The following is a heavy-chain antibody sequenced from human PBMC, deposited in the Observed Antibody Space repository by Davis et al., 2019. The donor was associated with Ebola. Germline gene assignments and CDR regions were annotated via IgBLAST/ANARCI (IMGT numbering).Heavy chain of an antibody. D-gene: IGHD2-2*01. CDR3: ATLGYCSSTSCYYDAFDI. Sequence: ASVKDSCKASGYTFTSYAMHWVRQAPGQRLEWMGWINAGNGNTKYSQKFQGRVTITRDTSASTAYMELSSLRSEDTAVYYCATLGYCSSTSCYYDAFDIWGQGTMVTVSS. CDR1: GYTFTSYA. V-gene: IGHV1-3*01. CDR2: INAGNGNT. J-gene: IGHJ3*02.